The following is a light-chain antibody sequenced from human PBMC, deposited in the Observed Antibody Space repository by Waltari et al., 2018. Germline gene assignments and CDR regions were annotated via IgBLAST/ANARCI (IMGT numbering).Light chain of an antibody. CDR2: DVT. CDR1: SSDVGGYNY. V-gene: IGLV2-14*03. Sequence: QSALTPPASVSVSPGQSITLSCTGTSSDVGGYNYVSWYQQHPDKAPKLLIYDVTKRPSGVSYRFSASKSGNTASLTISGLQAEDEGDYYCSSYTSSSTRVFGGGTKLTVL. CDR3: SSYTSSSTRV. J-gene: IGLJ3*02.